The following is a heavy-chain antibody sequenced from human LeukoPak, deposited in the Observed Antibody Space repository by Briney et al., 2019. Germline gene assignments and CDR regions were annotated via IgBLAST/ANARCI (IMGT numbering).Heavy chain of an antibody. V-gene: IGHV3-23*01. D-gene: IGHD1-26*01. CDR3: AKALVGATAHAFDI. Sequence: GSLRLSCAASGFTFSTYAMSWVRQAPGQGLEWVSAITGSGGSTYYADSVKGRFTISRDNSKNTPYLQMNSLRAEDTAVYYCAKALVGATAHAFDIWGQGTMVTVSS. CDR1: GFTFSTYA. J-gene: IGHJ3*02. CDR2: ITGSGGST.